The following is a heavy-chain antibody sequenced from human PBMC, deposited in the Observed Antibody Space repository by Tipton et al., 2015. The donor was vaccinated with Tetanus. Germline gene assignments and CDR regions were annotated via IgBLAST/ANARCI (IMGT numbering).Heavy chain of an antibody. CDR2: ISYSGST. J-gene: IGHJ4*02. V-gene: IGHV4-61*01. Sequence: GLVKPSETLSLTCTVSGGSVRGGSYYWNWIRQPPGKGLEWLAYISYSGSTNSNYSLKSRITISRDPSKNQFSLKLASVTAADTAVYYCARANYDFPKKGPFDSWGQGTLATVSS. D-gene: IGHD3-3*01. CDR3: ARANYDFPKKGPFDS. CDR1: GGSVRGGSYY.